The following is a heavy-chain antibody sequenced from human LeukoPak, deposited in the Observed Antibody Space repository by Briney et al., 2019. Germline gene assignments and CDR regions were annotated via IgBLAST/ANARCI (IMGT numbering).Heavy chain of an antibody. D-gene: IGHD4-23*01. V-gene: IGHV4-59*01. J-gene: IGHJ3*02. CDR3: ARITYGDNHFDI. Sequence: PSETQSLTCTVSGGSISYYYWSWIRQPPGKGLEWIGYIYYSGSTNYNPSLKSRVTISVDTSKNQFSLKPNSVTAADTAVYYCARITYGDNHFDIWGQGTMVTVSS. CDR2: IYYSGST. CDR1: GGSISYYY.